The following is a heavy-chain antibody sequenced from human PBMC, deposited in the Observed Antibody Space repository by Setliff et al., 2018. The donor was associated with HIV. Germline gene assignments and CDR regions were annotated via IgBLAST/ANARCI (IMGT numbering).Heavy chain of an antibody. CDR1: GFAFSSYY. V-gene: IGHV1-46*01. J-gene: IGHJ5*02. Sequence: ASVKVSCKASGFAFSSYYMHWVRQAPGQGLEWMGLINPSGDATIYAQKFQGRVTMTRDTSTSTVYMELSSLRSEDTAVYYCARDNSGGGDRTSWWFDPWGQGTLVTVSS. D-gene: IGHD2-21*02. CDR3: ARDNSGGGDRTSWWFDP. CDR2: INPSGDAT.